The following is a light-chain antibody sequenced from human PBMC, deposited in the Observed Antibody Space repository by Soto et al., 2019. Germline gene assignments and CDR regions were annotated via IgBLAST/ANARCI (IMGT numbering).Light chain of an antibody. CDR2: GAL. V-gene: IGKV3D-15*01. CDR1: QNINSN. CDR3: QHYNSSAPEGT. Sequence: EIVLTQSPVTLSVSPGERATLSCRASQNINSNLARYQQKPGQAPTLLIYGALTRVMGLPVRFSGSESGTEFTLTISSLKSEDFAVYYCQHYNSSAPEGTFGQGTKVDIK. J-gene: IGKJ1*01.